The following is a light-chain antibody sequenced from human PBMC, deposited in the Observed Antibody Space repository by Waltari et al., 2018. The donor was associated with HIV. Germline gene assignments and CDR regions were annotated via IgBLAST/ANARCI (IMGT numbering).Light chain of an antibody. Sequence: SVVTQPASVSGLPGQSITLSCTGDDNDFDVYNFVSWYQQHPGKLPRLILYDVDSRASGIPARFSGSRSGHTASLNISGLRAEDEADYYCALFTDDSTLLFGGGTKVTVL. CDR1: DNDFDVYNF. V-gene: IGLV2-14*03. J-gene: IGLJ2*01. CDR2: DVD. CDR3: ALFTDDSTLL.